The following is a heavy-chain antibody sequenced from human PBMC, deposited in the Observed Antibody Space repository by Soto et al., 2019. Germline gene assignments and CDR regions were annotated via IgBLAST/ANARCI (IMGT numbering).Heavy chain of an antibody. V-gene: IGHV4-61*01. D-gene: IGHD1-20*01. CDR1: GGSVSSGSYY. CDR3: ARVVKKVSYGMDV. CDR2: IYYSGST. Sequence: SSETLSLTCTVSGGSVSSGSYYWSWIRQPPGKGLEWIGDIYYSGSTNYNPSLKSRVTISVDTSKNQFSLKLSSVTAADTAVYYCARVVKKVSYGMDVWGQGTTVTVSS. J-gene: IGHJ6*02.